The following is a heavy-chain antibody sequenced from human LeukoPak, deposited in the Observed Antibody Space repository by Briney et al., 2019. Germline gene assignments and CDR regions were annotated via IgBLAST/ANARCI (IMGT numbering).Heavy chain of an antibody. V-gene: IGHV1-69*06. D-gene: IGHD3-10*01. CDR2: IIPIFGTA. Sequence: ASVKVSCKASGGTFSSYAISWVRQAPEQGLEWMGGIIPIFGTANYAQKFQGRVTITADKSTSTAYMELSSLRSEDTAVYYCARSRARGDFDYWGQGTLVTVSS. J-gene: IGHJ4*02. CDR1: GGTFSSYA. CDR3: ARSRARGDFDY.